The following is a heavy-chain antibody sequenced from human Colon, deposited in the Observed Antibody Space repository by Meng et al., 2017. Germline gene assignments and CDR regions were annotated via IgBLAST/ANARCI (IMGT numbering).Heavy chain of an antibody. V-gene: IGHV1-8*01. D-gene: IGHD2-2*01. CDR1: GYTFTSYD. CDR2: MNPNSGNT. J-gene: IGHJ5*02. CDR3: ARRYCSSTSCSRKWFDP. Sequence: QGQLVQSGAEVKKPGASVKVSCKASGYTFTSYDINWVRQATGQGLEWMGWMNPNSGNTGYAQKFQGRVTMTRNTSISTAYMELSSLRSEDTAVYYCARRYCSSTSCSRKWFDPWGQGTLVTVSS.